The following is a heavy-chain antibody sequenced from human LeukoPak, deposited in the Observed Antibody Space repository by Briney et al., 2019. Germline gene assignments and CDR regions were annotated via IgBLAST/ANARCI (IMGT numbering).Heavy chain of an antibody. CDR1: GGSFSGYY. CDR2: INHSGST. V-gene: IGHV4-34*01. J-gene: IGHJ6*03. Sequence: SETLSLTCAVYGGSFSGYYWSWIRQPPGKGLEWIGEINHSGSTNYNPSLKSRVTISVDTSKNQFSLKLSSVTAADTAVYYCARVTKGRAAGPVLYYYYYYYMDVWGKGTTVTVSS. D-gene: IGHD6-13*01. CDR3: ARVTKGRAAGPVLYYYYYYYMDV.